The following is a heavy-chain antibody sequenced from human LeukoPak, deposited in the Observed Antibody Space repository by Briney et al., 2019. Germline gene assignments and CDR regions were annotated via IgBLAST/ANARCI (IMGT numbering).Heavy chain of an antibody. D-gene: IGHD2-2*01. Sequence: RPGGSLRLSCAASGFTFSTYAMSWVRQAPGKGLEWVSAIIGSAESTYYADSVEGRFTVSRDNSKNTLYLQMNSLRAEDTAVYYCARGKYQLLSYWFDPWGQGTLVTVSS. CDR3: ARGKYQLLSYWFDP. J-gene: IGHJ5*02. V-gene: IGHV3-23*01. CDR1: GFTFSTYA. CDR2: IIGSAEST.